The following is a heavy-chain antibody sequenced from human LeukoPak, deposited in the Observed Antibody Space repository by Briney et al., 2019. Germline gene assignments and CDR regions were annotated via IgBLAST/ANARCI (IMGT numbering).Heavy chain of an antibody. CDR3: ARGDGSGPFDY. V-gene: IGHV4-39*07. CDR2: IYYSGST. CDR1: GGSISSSSYY. D-gene: IGHD3-10*01. J-gene: IGHJ4*02. Sequence: PSETLSLTCTVSGGSISSSSYYWGWIRQPPGKGLEWIGSIYYSGSTYYNPSLKSRVTISVDTSKNQFSLKLSSVTAADTAVYYCARGDGSGPFDYWGQGTLVTVSS.